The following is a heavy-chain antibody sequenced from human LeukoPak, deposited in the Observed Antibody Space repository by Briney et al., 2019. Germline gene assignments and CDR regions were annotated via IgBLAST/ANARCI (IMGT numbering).Heavy chain of an antibody. D-gene: IGHD1-1*01. CDR3: AKDGQLGY. J-gene: IGHJ4*02. V-gene: IGHV3-30*02. CDR2: IRCDGSNK. Sequence: PGGSLRLSCAASGFTFSSYGMHWVRQAPGKGLEWVAFIRCDGSNKYYADSVKGRFTISRDNSKNTLYLQMNSLRAEDTAVYYCAKDGQLGYWGQGTLVTVSS. CDR1: GFTFSSYG.